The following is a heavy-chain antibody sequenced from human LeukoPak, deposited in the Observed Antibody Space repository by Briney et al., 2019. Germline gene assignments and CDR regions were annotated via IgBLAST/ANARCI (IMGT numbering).Heavy chain of an antibody. Sequence: SETLSLTCTVSGGSISTYYWRWIRQPPGKGLEWIGYIYYSGSTNYNPSLKSRVTISVDTSKTQLSLKLSSVTAADTAVYYCARGGGYFNYWGQGTLVTVSS. D-gene: IGHD3-16*01. CDR3: ARGGGYFNY. J-gene: IGHJ4*02. V-gene: IGHV4-59*01. CDR1: GGSISTYY. CDR2: IYYSGST.